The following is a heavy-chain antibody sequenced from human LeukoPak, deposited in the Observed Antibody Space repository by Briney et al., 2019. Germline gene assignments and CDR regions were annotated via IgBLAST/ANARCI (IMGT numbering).Heavy chain of an antibody. J-gene: IGHJ3*02. Sequence: SETLSLTCTVSGGSISSYYWSWIRQPPGKGLEWIGYVYYSGSTNYNPSLKSRVTVSVDTSKKQFSLKLSSVTAADTAVYYCARSGYSYGADAVDIWGQGTMVTVSS. CDR1: GGSISSYY. D-gene: IGHD5-18*01. CDR2: VYYSGST. CDR3: ARSGYSYGADAVDI. V-gene: IGHV4-59*01.